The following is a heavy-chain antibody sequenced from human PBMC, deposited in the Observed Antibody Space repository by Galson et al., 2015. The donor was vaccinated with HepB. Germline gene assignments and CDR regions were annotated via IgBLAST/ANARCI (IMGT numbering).Heavy chain of an antibody. J-gene: IGHJ4*02. CDR2: IRYDGSNK. CDR3: ARMVYGTANGDY. Sequence: SLRLSCAASGFTFSSYGMHWVRQAPGKGLEWVAVIRYDGSNKYYADSVKGRFTISRDNSKNTLYLQMNSLRAEDTAVYYCARMVYGTANGDYWGQGTLVTVSS. D-gene: IGHD2-8*01. V-gene: IGHV3-33*01. CDR1: GFTFSSYG.